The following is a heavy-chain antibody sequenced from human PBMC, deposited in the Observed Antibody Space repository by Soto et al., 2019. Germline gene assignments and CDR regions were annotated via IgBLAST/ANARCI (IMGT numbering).Heavy chain of an antibody. CDR2: ISDGGTTI. Sequence: EVQLVESGGGLVQPGGSLRLSCAASGFSFSNAWMHWVRQVPGEGLEWVATISDGGTTINTADSVKGRFTVSRDDAKNPVYLQMTSLRAGDPALFSCTSVLDLDYWGQETLVTVSS. V-gene: IGHV3-74*01. D-gene: IGHD2-8*02. CDR3: TSVLDLDY. CDR1: GFSFSNAW. J-gene: IGHJ4*02.